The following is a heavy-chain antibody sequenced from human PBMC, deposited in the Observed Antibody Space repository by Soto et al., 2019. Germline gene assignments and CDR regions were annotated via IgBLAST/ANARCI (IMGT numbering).Heavy chain of an antibody. CDR3: ASILDSSVSSSAY. J-gene: IGHJ4*02. CDR2: VIPIFGAA. Sequence: ASVKVSCKASGADFSTYAISWVRQAPGQGLEWMGGVIPIFGAANYAQNFQGRVTITADESTSTAYLELTSLRSEDTAFYYCASILDSSVSSSAYRGQGTLVTVSS. D-gene: IGHD6-6*01. CDR1: GADFSTYA. V-gene: IGHV1-69*13.